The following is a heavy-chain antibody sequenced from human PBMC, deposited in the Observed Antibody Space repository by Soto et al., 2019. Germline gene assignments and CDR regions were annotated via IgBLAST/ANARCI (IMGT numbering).Heavy chain of an antibody. CDR3: ARSYGSGSYYGRYYYGMDV. D-gene: IGHD3-10*01. CDR2: INHSGST. Sequence: SETLSLTCAVYGGSFSGYYWSWIRKPPGKGLEWIGEINHSGSTNYNPSLKSRVTISVDTSKNQFSLKLSSVTAADTAVYYCARSYGSGSYYGRYYYGMDVWGQGTTVTVSS. V-gene: IGHV4-34*01. J-gene: IGHJ6*02. CDR1: GGSFSGYY.